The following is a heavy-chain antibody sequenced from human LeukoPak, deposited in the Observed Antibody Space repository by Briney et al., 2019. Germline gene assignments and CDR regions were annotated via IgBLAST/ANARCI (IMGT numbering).Heavy chain of an antibody. J-gene: IGHJ4*02. CDR3: AREPAPLVVITGDYFVY. V-gene: IGHV6-1*01. Sequence: SQTLSLTWAISGDSVSSNSAAWNWIRQSPSRGLEWLVRTYYRSKWYNDYAVSVKSRITINPDTYKNQFSLQLNSVTPEDTAVYYCAREPAPLVVITGDYFVYWGQGTLVTVSS. CDR2: TYYRSKWYN. D-gene: IGHD3-22*01. CDR1: GDSVSSNSAA.